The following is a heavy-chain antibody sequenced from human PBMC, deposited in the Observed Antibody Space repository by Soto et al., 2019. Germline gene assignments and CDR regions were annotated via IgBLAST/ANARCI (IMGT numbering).Heavy chain of an antibody. V-gene: IGHV3-11*01. CDR2: ISPSGSSI. J-gene: IGHJ5*02. D-gene: IGHD3-22*01. Sequence: GGSLRLSCAASGFIFSDYYMSWVRQAPGKGLEWVSYISPSGSSICYADSVKGRFTISRDNAENSLFLQMNSLRAEDTAIYYCAGRYNYDSSGLDPWGQGTLVTVSS. CDR1: GFIFSDYY. CDR3: AGRYNYDSSGLDP.